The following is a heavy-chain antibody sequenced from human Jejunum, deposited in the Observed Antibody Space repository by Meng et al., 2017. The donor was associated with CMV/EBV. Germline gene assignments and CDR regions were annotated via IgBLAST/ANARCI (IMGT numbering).Heavy chain of an antibody. Sequence: VSGGTLEKFTIFLVRHAPGEGLQCMEGIIPMFGTTHYAQGFRDKVTFTSDEATNTAYLEMRGLGSDDTALYFCTMYQNWGETDYWGQGTMVTVSS. D-gene: IGHD3-10*01. CDR2: IIPMFGTT. J-gene: IGHJ4*02. CDR3: TMYQNWGETDY. CDR1: GGTLEKFT. V-gene: IGHV1-69*01.